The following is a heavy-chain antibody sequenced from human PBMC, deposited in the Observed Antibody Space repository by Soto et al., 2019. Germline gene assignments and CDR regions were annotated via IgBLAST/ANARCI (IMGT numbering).Heavy chain of an antibody. CDR2: IYYSGST. Sequence: SETLSLTCTVSGGSISSYYWSWIRQPPGKGLEWIGYIYYSGSTNYNPSLKSRVTISVDTSKNQFSLKLGSVTAADTAVYYCARLSAAAGTSWGQGTLVTVSS. CDR1: GGSISSYY. V-gene: IGHV4-59*01. CDR3: ARLSAAAGTS. J-gene: IGHJ4*02. D-gene: IGHD6-13*01.